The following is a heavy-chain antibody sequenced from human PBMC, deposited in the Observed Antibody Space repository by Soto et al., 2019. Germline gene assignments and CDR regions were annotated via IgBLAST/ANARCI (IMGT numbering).Heavy chain of an antibody. CDR3: AKSKVGGLAYYYGMDV. D-gene: IGHD1-26*01. CDR2: ISGSGGST. Sequence: PGGSLRLSCAASGFPFSSYAMSWVRQAPGKGLEWVSAISGSGGSTYYADSVKGRFTISRDNSKNTPYLQMNSLRAEDTAVYYCAKSKVGGLAYYYGMDVWGQGTTVTVSS. CDR1: GFPFSSYA. V-gene: IGHV3-23*01. J-gene: IGHJ6*02.